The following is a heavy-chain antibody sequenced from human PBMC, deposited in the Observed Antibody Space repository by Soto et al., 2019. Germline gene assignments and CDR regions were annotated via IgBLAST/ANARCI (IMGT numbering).Heavy chain of an antibody. V-gene: IGHV4-59*11. J-gene: IGHJ4*02. Sequence: SETLSLTCTVSGGSIRSHYWSWIRQPPGKGLEWIGHIYDGGSPNYNPSLKSRVTISVDTSKNQFSLKLSSVTAADTAVYYCARAVAGLRKYYFDYWGQGTLVTVSS. CDR1: GGSIRSHY. CDR2: IYDGGSP. CDR3: ARAVAGLRKYYFDY. D-gene: IGHD6-19*01.